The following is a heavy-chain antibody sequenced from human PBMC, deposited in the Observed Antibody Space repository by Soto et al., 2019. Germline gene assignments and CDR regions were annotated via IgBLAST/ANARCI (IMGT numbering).Heavy chain of an antibody. D-gene: IGHD2-15*01. V-gene: IGHV3-33*01. CDR3: ARQVVVVVASSADAFDI. CDR1: GFTFSSYG. CDR2: IWSDGSNK. J-gene: IGHJ3*02. Sequence: PGGSLRLSCAASGFTFSSYGMHWVRRAPGKGLEWVAVIWSDGSNKYYADSVKGRFTISRDNSKNTLYLQMNSLRAEDTAVYYCARQVVVVVASSADAFDIWGQGPMGT.